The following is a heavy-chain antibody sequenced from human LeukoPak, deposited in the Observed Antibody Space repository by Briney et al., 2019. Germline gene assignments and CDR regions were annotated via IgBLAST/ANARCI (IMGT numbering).Heavy chain of an antibody. CDR1: GFTFSSYW. CDR2: IKQDGSEK. D-gene: IGHD5-24*01. CDR3: ASFYGYRAALGY. V-gene: IGHV3-7*01. Sequence: GGSLRLSCAASGFTFSSYWMSWVRQAPGKGLEWVANIKQDGSEKYYVDSVKGRFTISGDNAKNSLYLQMNSLRAEDTAVYYCASFYGYRAALGYWGQGTLVTVSS. J-gene: IGHJ4*02.